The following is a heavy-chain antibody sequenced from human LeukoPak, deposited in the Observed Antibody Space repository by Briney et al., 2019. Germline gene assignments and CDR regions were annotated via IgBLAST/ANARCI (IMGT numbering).Heavy chain of an antibody. D-gene: IGHD6-13*01. Sequence: ASVKVSCKASGYTFTSYGISWVRRAPGQGLEWMGWISAYNGNTNYAQKLQGRVTMTTDTSTSTAYMELRSLRSDDTAVYYCASYALPGYSSSWLPFAYWGQRTLVTVSS. J-gene: IGHJ4*02. V-gene: IGHV1-18*01. CDR1: GYTFTSYG. CDR2: ISAYNGNT. CDR3: ASYALPGYSSSWLPFAY.